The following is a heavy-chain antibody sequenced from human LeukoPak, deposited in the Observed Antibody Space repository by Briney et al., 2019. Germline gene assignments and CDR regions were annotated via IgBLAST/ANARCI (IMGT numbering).Heavy chain of an antibody. CDR3: ARARRYYGPHLDY. CDR1: GGSISGNY. Sequence: SETLSLTCTVSGGSISGNYWTWIRQPAGKGLEWIGYIYYSGSTNYNPSLKSRVTISVDTSKNQFSLKLSSVTAADTAVYYCARARRYYGPHLDYWGQGTLVTVSS. D-gene: IGHD3-10*01. V-gene: IGHV4-59*01. J-gene: IGHJ4*02. CDR2: IYYSGST.